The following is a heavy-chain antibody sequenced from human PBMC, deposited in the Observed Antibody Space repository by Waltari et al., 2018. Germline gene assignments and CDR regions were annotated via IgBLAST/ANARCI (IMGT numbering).Heavy chain of an antibody. CDR1: GGSFSGYY. D-gene: IGHD3-3*01. CDR3: ARGPPPRFWSGYYARWFDP. Sequence: QVQLQQWGAGLLKPSETLSLTCAVYGGSFSGYYWSWIRQPPGKGLEWIGEINHSGSTNYNPSLKSRVTISVDTSKNQFSLKLSSVTAADTAVYYCARGPPPRFWSGYYARWFDPWGQGTLVTVSS. J-gene: IGHJ5*02. V-gene: IGHV4-34*01. CDR2: INHSGST.